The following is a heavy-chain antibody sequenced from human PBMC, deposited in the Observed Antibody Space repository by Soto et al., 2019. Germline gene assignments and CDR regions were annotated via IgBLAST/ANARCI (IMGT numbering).Heavy chain of an antibody. D-gene: IGHD2-2*01. Sequence: ASVKVPCKASGYTFTTYYMHWVRQAPGQGLEWMGKINPSGGSTTYAHEFQGRVTMTSDTSTSTIYMELSSLTSEDTAVYYCARLSRGADDYHGMDVCGQGTTVTVSS. CDR2: INPSGGST. CDR3: ARLSRGADDYHGMDV. J-gene: IGHJ6*02. CDR1: GYTFTTYY. V-gene: IGHV1-46*01.